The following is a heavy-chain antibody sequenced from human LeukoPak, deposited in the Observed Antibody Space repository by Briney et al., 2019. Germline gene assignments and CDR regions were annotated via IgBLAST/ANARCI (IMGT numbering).Heavy chain of an antibody. CDR3: ARSTVEGYGMDV. Sequence: ASVKVSCKASGYTFSDYYIHWVRQAPGQGLEWMGWINPNSGDTAYAQKFQGRVTMTRDTSTSTVYMELSSLRSEDTAVYYCARSTVEGYGMDVWGQGTTVTVSS. V-gene: IGHV1-2*02. CDR1: GYTFSDYY. J-gene: IGHJ6*02. D-gene: IGHD4-11*01. CDR2: INPNSGDT.